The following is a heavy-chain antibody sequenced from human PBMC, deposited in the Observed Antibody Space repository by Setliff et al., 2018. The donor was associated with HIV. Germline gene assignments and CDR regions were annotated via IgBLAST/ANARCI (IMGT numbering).Heavy chain of an antibody. CDR2: IYYSGST. J-gene: IGHJ4*02. CDR1: GGSISSGGYY. V-gene: IGHV4-31*03. Sequence: SETLSLTCTVSGGSISSGGYYWSWIRQHPGKGLEWIGYIYYSGSTYYNPSLKSRVTISVDKSKNHFSLKLTSVSAADTAVYYCARRFRYCRNTSCYKGLDFWSQGTLVTVSS. CDR3: ARRFRYCRNTSCYKGLDF. D-gene: IGHD2-2*02.